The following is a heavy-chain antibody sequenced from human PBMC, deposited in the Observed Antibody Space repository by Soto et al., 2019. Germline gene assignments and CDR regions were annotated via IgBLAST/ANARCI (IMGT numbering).Heavy chain of an antibody. CDR2: IIPIFGTA. J-gene: IGHJ4*02. D-gene: IGHD3-22*01. Sequence: QVQLVQSGAEVKKPGSSVKVACKASGGTFSSYAISWVRQAPGQGLEWMGGIIPIFGTANYAQKFQGRVTITADESTSTAYMELSSLRSEDTAVYYCARDMNYYDSSGYYFDYWGQGTLVTVSS. V-gene: IGHV1-69*01. CDR3: ARDMNYYDSSGYYFDY. CDR1: GGTFSSYA.